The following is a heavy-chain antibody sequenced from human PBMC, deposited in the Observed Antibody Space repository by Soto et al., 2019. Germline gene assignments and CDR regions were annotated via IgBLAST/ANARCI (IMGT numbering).Heavy chain of an antibody. D-gene: IGHD3-16*02. CDR1: GDNVSSDSAA. V-gene: IGHV6-1*01. CDR2: TAYRARWST. CDR3: ARDWPIVHY. J-gene: IGHJ4*02. Sequence: VQLHQSGPGVVKPSQTPSLTCPISGDNVSSDSAAWNWIRQSPSRGVEWLGSTAYRARWSTYYAVSVKSRITIDADTSKNQVSMNLSSVTPGDAAVCYCARDWPIVHYWGQGTLVTVS.